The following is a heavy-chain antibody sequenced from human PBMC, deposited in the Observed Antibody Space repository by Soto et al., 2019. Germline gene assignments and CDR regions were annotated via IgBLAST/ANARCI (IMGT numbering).Heavy chain of an antibody. J-gene: IGHJ6*02. CDR1: GFTVSSNY. Sequence: GGSLRLSCAASGFTVSSNYMSWVRQAPGKRLEWVSVIYSGGSTYYADSVKGRFTISRDNSKNTLYLQMNSLRAEDTAVYYCARDQSSSRWYQDYYYGMDVWGQGNTVTVSS. V-gene: IGHV3-53*01. CDR2: IYSGGST. D-gene: IGHD6-13*01. CDR3: ARDQSSSRWYQDYYYGMDV.